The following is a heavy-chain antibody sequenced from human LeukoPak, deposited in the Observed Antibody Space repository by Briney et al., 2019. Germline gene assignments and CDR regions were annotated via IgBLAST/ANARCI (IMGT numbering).Heavy chain of an antibody. J-gene: IGHJ4*02. D-gene: IGHD3-3*02. CDR3: VRVSKDTFLPSFFDY. CDR1: GFTFSDYY. V-gene: IGHV3-11*04. Sequence: GGSLRLSCAASGFTFSDYYLSWIRQAPGKGLELISYISSRDSAVYYADSVRGRFTISRDNAQNSVYLQMNSLRAEDTAVYYCVRVSKDTFLPSFFDYWGKGILVTVSS. CDR2: ISSRDSAV.